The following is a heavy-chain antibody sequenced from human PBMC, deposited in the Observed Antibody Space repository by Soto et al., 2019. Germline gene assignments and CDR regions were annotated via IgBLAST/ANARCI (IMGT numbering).Heavy chain of an antibody. Sequence: SVKVSCKASGGTFSSYTISWVRQAPGQGLEWMGRIIPILGIANYAQKFQGRVTITADKSTSTAYMELSSLRSEDTAVYYCARDRDRCSGGSCYYMDVWGKGTTVTVSS. D-gene: IGHD2-15*01. CDR2: IIPILGIA. J-gene: IGHJ6*03. CDR3: ARDRDRCSGGSCYYMDV. CDR1: GGTFSSYT. V-gene: IGHV1-69*04.